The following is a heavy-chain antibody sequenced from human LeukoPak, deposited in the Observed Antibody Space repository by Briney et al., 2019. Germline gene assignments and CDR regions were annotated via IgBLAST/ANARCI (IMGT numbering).Heavy chain of an antibody. CDR3: ARVGSSGWYVHPTLDY. V-gene: IGHV1-2*02. CDR2: INPNSGDT. CDR1: GYTFTGYY. D-gene: IGHD6-19*01. J-gene: IGHJ4*02. Sequence: GASVKVSCKASGYTFTGYYMHWVRQGPGQGLEWMGWINPNSGDTKYGQKFQGRVTMTRDTSINTAYMEVTGLISDDTAVYYCARVGSSGWYVHPTLDYWGQGTLVTVSS.